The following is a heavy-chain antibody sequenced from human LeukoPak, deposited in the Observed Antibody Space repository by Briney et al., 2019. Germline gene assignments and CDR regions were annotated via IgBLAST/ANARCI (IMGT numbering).Heavy chain of an antibody. CDR2: INPNSGGT. CDR1: GGTFSSYA. CDR3: ARAGYCSGGSCYGGMNY. Sequence: ASVKVSCKASGGTFSSYAISWVRQAPGQGLEWMGWINPNSGGTNYAQKFQGRVTMTRDTSISAAYMELSRLRSDDTAVYYCARAGYCSGGSCYGGMNYWGQGTLVTVSS. J-gene: IGHJ4*02. V-gene: IGHV1-2*02. D-gene: IGHD2-15*01.